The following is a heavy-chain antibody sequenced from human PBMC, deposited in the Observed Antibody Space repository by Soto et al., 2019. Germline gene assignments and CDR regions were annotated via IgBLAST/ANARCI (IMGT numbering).Heavy chain of an antibody. CDR2: ISGSGGSP. V-gene: IGHV3-23*01. CDR3: AKDDRAGYSGYDPPSYFDY. CDR1: GFTLSSYA. Sequence: GGSLRLSCAASGFTLSSYAMSWVRQAPGKGLEWVSAISGSGGSPYYADSVKGRFTISRDNSKNTLYLQMNSLRAEDTAVYYCAKDDRAGYSGYDPPSYFDYWGQGTLVTVS. J-gene: IGHJ4*02. D-gene: IGHD5-12*01.